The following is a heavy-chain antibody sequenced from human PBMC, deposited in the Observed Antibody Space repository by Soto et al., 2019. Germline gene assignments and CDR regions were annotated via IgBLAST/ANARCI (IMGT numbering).Heavy chain of an antibody. D-gene: IGHD3-3*01. CDR2: IYYSGST. CDR1: GGSISSGDYY. V-gene: IGHV4-30-4*01. J-gene: IGHJ6*02. CDR3: AREGGQVLEWSLGGALTEGMDV. Sequence: PSETLSLTCTVSGGSISSGDYYWSWIRQPPEKGLEWIGYIYYSGSTYYKPSLKSRVTISVDTSKNQFSLKLSSVTAADTAVYYCAREGGQVLEWSLGGALTEGMDVWGQGTTVTVSS.